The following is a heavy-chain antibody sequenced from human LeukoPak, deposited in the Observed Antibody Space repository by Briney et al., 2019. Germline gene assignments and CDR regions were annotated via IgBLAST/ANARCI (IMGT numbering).Heavy chain of an antibody. Sequence: GTSLRPSCAASGFTFSSYGMHWVRQAPGKGLEWVAVIWYDGSNKYYADSVKGRFTISRDNSKSTLYLQMNSLRADDTAVYYCARHLHYYGSGNYYYYFYAMDVWGQGTTVTVSS. D-gene: IGHD3-10*01. J-gene: IGHJ6*02. CDR2: IWYDGSNK. CDR1: GFTFSSYG. CDR3: ARHLHYYGSGNYYYYFYAMDV. V-gene: IGHV3-33*01.